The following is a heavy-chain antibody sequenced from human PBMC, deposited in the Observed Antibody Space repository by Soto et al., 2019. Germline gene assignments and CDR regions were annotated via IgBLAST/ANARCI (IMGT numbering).Heavy chain of an antibody. V-gene: IGHV4-30-2*01. Sequence: SGTLSITCAVSSGSISSGGYSGSWIRQPPGKGLEWIGFIFHSGSTYYNPSLKSRVTISVDRSNNQFSLKLTSVTAADTALYYCARGRYYYDSSGYAHVMDVWGQGTTVTV. D-gene: IGHD3-22*01. J-gene: IGHJ6*02. CDR2: IFHSGST. CDR3: ARGRYYYDSSGYAHVMDV. CDR1: SGSISSGGYS.